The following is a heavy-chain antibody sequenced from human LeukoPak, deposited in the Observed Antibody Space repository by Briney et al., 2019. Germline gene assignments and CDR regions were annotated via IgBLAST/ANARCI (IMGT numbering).Heavy chain of an antibody. CDR3: AKDSPAQYYDSSGPLDY. Sequence: ASVKVSCKVSGYTLTELSMHWVRQAPGKGLEWMGGFDPEDGETIYAQKFQGRVTMTEDTSTDTAYMELSSLRSEDTAVYYCAKDSPAQYYDSSGPLDYWGQGTLVTVSS. CDR2: FDPEDGET. D-gene: IGHD3-22*01. J-gene: IGHJ4*02. V-gene: IGHV1-24*01. CDR1: GYTLTELS.